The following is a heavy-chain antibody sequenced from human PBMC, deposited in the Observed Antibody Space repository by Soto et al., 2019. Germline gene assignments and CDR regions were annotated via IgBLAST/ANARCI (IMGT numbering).Heavy chain of an antibody. CDR2: ISGGGDST. D-gene: IGHD4-17*01. CDR3: ARGQDDYGDSDVWFDP. V-gene: IGHV3-23*01. J-gene: IGHJ5*02. Sequence: EEQLLESGGGLVQPGGSLRLSCAASGFSFSSYGMSWVRQAPGKGLEWVSGISGGGDSTYYADSVKGRFTISSDKSKNTLYLQMNSLRAEDTAVYDCARGQDDYGDSDVWFDPWGQGTLVSVSS. CDR1: GFSFSSYG.